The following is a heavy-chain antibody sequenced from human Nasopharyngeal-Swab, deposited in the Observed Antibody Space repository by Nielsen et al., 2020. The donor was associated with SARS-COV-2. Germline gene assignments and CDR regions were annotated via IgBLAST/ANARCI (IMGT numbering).Heavy chain of an antibody. CDR3: AKDPGDDYYYGMDV. J-gene: IGHJ6*02. D-gene: IGHD3-10*01. V-gene: IGHV3-9*01. CDR2: ISWNSGSI. Sequence: SLKISCAASGFTFDDYAMHWVRQAPGKGPEWVSGISWNSGSIGYADSVKGRFTISRDNAKNSLYLQMNSLRAEDTALYYCAKDPGDDYYYGMDVWGQGTTVTVSS. CDR1: GFTFDDYA.